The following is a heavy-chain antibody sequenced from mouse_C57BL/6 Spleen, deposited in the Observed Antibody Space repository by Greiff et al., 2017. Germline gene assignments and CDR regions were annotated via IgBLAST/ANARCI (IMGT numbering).Heavy chain of an antibody. CDR1: GYTFTSYW. Sequence: QVQLKQPGAELVRPGSSVKLSCKASGYTFTSYWMHWVKQRPIQGLEWIGNIDPSDSETHYNQKFKDKATLTVDKSSSTAYMQLSSLTSEDSAVYYCARALSTMVTTAYYFDYWGQGTTLTVSS. D-gene: IGHD2-2*01. CDR3: ARALSTMVTTAYYFDY. J-gene: IGHJ2*01. V-gene: IGHV1-52*01. CDR2: IDPSDSET.